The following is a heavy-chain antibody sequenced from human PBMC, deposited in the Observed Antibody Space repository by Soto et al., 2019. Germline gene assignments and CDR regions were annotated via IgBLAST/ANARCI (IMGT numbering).Heavy chain of an antibody. J-gene: IGHJ6*02. CDR1: GGSFSGYY. V-gene: IGHV4-34*01. CDR3: ARGVRQGSVPLGSYYYYYDGMDV. CDR2: INHSGST. D-gene: IGHD3-10*01. Sequence: QVQLQQWGAGLLKPSETLSLTCAVYGGSFSGYYWSWIRQPPGKGLEWIGEINHSGSTNYNPSLKSRVTISLETSKSQFSLKLSPVTAADTAVYYCARGVRQGSVPLGSYYYYYDGMDVWGQGTTVTVSS.